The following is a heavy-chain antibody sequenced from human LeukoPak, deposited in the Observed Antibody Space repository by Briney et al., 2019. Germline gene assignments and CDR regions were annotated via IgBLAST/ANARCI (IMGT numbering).Heavy chain of an antibody. CDR3: ARYSGSYYGRFDS. Sequence: SETPSLTCTVPGGSISSYSWSWIRQPAGKGLEWIGPIYTRGSTHYNPSLKSRVTMSVDTSKNQLSLKLSSVTAADTAVYYCARYSGSYYGRFDSWGQGTLVTVSS. J-gene: IGHJ5*01. CDR1: GGSISSYS. D-gene: IGHD1-26*01. CDR2: IYTRGST. V-gene: IGHV4-4*07.